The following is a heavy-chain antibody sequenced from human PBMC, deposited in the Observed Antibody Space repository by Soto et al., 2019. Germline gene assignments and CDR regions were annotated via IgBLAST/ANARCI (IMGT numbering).Heavy chain of an antibody. Sequence: GASVKVSRKASGYTFTSYYMHWVRQAPGQGLEWMGGIIPIFGTANYAQKFQGRVTITADESTSTAYMELSSLRSEDTAVYYCARDRDVVVVAAGSGFDYWGQGTLVTVSS. CDR1: GYTFTSYY. V-gene: IGHV1-69*13. CDR3: ARDRDVVVVAAGSGFDY. D-gene: IGHD2-15*01. J-gene: IGHJ4*02. CDR2: IIPIFGTA.